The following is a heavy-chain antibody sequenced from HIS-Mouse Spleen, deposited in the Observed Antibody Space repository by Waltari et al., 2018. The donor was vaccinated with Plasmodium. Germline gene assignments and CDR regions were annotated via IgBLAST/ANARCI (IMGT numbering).Heavy chain of an antibody. CDR3: ARESSSSWYFDY. CDR2: ISSSSIYI. D-gene: IGHD6-13*01. J-gene: IGHJ4*02. V-gene: IGHV3-21*01. CDR1: GFTFSSYS. Sequence: EVQLVESGGGLVKPGGSLRLSCAASGFTFSSYSMNWVRQAPGKGLGWGSSISSSSIYIYYADSAKGRFTISRDNAKNSLYLQMNSRRAEDTAVYYCARESSSSWYFDYWGQGTLVTVSS.